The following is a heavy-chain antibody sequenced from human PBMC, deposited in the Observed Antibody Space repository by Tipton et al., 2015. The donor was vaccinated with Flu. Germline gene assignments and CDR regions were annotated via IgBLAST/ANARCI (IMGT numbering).Heavy chain of an antibody. J-gene: IGHJ5*02. CDR1: GDSFTSYW. Sequence: QLVQSGPEVKKPGESLKISCKGSGDSFTSYWIGWVRQMPGKGLEWMGIIYPGDSDTRYSPSFQGQVTISADKSNSTAYLQWSHLKASDTAMYYCVRPNRLLRLGGPFGPWGQGTLVPVSS. CDR3: VRPNRLLRLGGPFGP. V-gene: IGHV5-51*03. CDR2: IYPGDSDT. D-gene: IGHD5-12*01.